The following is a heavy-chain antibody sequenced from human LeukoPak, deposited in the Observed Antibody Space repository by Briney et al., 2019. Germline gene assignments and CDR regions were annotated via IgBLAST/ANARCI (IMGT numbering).Heavy chain of an antibody. D-gene: IGHD2-15*01. J-gene: IGHJ4*02. V-gene: IGHV1-2*02. CDR2: INPNSGGT. CDR3: ARVGAGYCSGGSCYPYFDY. CDR1: GYTFTGYY. Sequence: ASVTVSCKASGYTFTGYYMHWVRQAPGQGLEWMGWINPNSGGTNYAQKFQGRVTMTRDTSISTAYMELSRLRSDDTAVYYCARVGAGYCSGGSCYPYFDYWGQGTLVTVSS.